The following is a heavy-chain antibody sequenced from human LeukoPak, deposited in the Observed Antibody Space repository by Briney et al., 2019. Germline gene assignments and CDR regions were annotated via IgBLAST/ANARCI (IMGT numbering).Heavy chain of an antibody. V-gene: IGHV3-21*01. Sequence: GGCLCLVYAPAGFIFRYYAMSSVRQPPRKGLEWVSSISSGSRYIYYADSGKGRFTISRDNAKNSLCLQMNSMRAEETVVYYCARELSFGTVQEWAFDLYGWGTLVTVSS. CDR2: ISSGSRYI. D-gene: IGHD1-1*01. CDR1: GFIFRYYA. CDR3: ARELSFGTVQEWAFDL. J-gene: IGHJ2*01.